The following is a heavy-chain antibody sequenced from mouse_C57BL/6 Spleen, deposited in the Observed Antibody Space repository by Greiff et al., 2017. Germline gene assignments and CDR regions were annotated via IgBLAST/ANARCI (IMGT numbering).Heavy chain of an antibody. CDR3: ARFDYDRFAY. CDR1: GYTFTSYW. D-gene: IGHD2-4*01. J-gene: IGHJ3*01. V-gene: IGHV1-61*01. Sequence: VQLQQPGAELVRPGSSVKLSCKASGYTFTSYWMDWVKQRPGQGLEWIGNIYPSDSETHYNQKFKDKATLTVDKSSSTAYMQLSSLTSEDSAVYYCARFDYDRFAYWGQGTLVTVSA. CDR2: IYPSDSET.